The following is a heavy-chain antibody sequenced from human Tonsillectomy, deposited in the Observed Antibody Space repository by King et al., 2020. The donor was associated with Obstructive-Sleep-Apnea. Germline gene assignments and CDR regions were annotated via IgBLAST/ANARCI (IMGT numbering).Heavy chain of an antibody. Sequence: VQLQESGGGLVQPGGSLRLSCAASGFPFSSYAMSWVRQAPGKGLEWVSAISGSGGSTYYADSVKGRFTISRDNSKNTLYLQMNSLRAEDTAVYYCANIYYDFWSQMAFDIWGQGTMVTVSS. CDR3: ANIYYDFWSQMAFDI. V-gene: IGHV3-23*01. CDR1: GFPFSSYA. J-gene: IGHJ3*02. CDR2: ISGSGGST. D-gene: IGHD3-3*01.